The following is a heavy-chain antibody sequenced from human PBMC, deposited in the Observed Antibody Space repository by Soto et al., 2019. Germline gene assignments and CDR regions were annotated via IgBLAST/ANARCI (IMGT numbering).Heavy chain of an antibody. CDR3: ARDFDSSGWYRSIDY. J-gene: IGHJ4*02. V-gene: IGHV1-18*04. CDR1: GYTFTSYG. D-gene: IGHD6-19*01. CDR2: ISAYNGNT. Sequence: ASVKVSCKASGYTFTSYGISWVRQAPGQGLEWMGWISAYNGNTNYAQKPQGRVTMTTDTSTSTAYMELRSLRSDDTAVYYCARDFDSSGWYRSIDYWGQGTLVTVSS.